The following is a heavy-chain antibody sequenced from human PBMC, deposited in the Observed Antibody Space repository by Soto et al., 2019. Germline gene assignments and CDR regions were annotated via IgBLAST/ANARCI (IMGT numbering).Heavy chain of an antibody. CDR2: IYHSGST. V-gene: IGHV4-30-2*01. Sequence: SETLSLTCAVSGGSISSGGYSWSWIRQPPGKGLEWIGYIYHSGSTYYNPSLKSRVTISVDRSKNQFSLKLSSVTAADTAVYYCARSRGYSYGIDYWGQGALVTVSS. CDR1: GGSISSGGYS. CDR3: ARSRGYSYGIDY. D-gene: IGHD5-18*01. J-gene: IGHJ4*02.